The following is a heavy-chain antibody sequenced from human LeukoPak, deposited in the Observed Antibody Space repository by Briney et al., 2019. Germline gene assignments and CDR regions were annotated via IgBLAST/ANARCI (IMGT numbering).Heavy chain of an antibody. CDR2: INPSGGST. CDR3: ARTLTLPNWFDP. V-gene: IGHV1-46*01. Sequence: GASVKVSCKASGYTFTSYYLHWVRQAPGLGLEWMGIINPSGGSTSYAQKFQGRVTMTRDTSTSTVYMELSSLRSEDTAVYYCARTLTLPNWFDPWGQGTLVTVSS. CDR1: GYTFTSYY. D-gene: IGHD2-21*02. J-gene: IGHJ5*02.